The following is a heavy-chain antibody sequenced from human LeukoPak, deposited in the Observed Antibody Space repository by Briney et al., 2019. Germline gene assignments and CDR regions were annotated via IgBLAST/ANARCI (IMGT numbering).Heavy chain of an antibody. J-gene: IGHJ4*02. Sequence: ASVKVSCKASGYTFTSYYIHWVRQAPGQGLEWMGLINPSGGSTNYAQKLQGRVTMTTDTSTSTAYMELRSLRSDDTAVYYCARDSLPDYWGQGTLVTVSS. CDR3: ARDSLPDY. CDR2: INPSGGST. CDR1: GYTFTSYY. V-gene: IGHV1-46*01.